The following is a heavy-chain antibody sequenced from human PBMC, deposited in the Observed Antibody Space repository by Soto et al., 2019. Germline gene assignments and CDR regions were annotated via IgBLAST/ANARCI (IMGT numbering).Heavy chain of an antibody. CDR2: IIPIFGTA. J-gene: IGHJ6*02. V-gene: IGHV1-69*06. D-gene: IGHD2-15*01. CDR3: ARAQIVVVVAATPYYYGMDV. Sequence: GASVKVSCKASGGTFSSYAISWVRQAPGQGLELMGGIIPIFGTANYAQKFQGRVTITADKSTSTAYMELSSLRSEDTAVYYCARAQIVVVVAATPYYYGMDVWGQGTTVTVYS. CDR1: GGTFSSYA.